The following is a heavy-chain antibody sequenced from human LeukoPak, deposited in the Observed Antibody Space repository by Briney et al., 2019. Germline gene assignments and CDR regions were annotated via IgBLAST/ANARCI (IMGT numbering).Heavy chain of an antibody. CDR1: GYTFTSYD. D-gene: IGHD3-10*01. J-gene: IGHJ3*02. Sequence: ASVKVSCKASGYTFTSYDINWVRQATGQGLEWMGWMNPNSGNTGYAQKFQGRVTMPRNTSISPAYMELSSLRSEDTAVYYCARGIDPPLLLWFGSYDAFDIWGQGTMVTVSS. CDR3: ARGIDPPLLLWFGSYDAFDI. CDR2: MNPNSGNT. V-gene: IGHV1-8*01.